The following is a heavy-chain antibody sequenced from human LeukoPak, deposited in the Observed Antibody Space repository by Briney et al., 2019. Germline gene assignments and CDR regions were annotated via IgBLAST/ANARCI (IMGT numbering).Heavy chain of an antibody. J-gene: IGHJ6*03. D-gene: IGHD1-7*01. V-gene: IGHV3-23*01. CDR3: AKDHAGTTYYYYMDV. CDR1: GFTFSSYA. CDR2: ISGTGDST. Sequence: GGSLRLSCAASGFTFSSYAMSWVRQAPGKGLEWVSAISGTGDSTYYADSVKGRFTISRDNSKNTLYLQMNSLRAEDTAVYYCAKDHAGTTYYYYMDVWGKGTTVTVSS.